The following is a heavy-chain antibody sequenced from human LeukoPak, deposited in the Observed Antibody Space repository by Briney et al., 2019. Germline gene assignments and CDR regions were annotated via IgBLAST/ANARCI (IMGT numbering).Heavy chain of an antibody. CDR3: ATKQWLAPPPDS. V-gene: IGHV3-74*01. J-gene: IGHJ4*02. CDR2: INSDGTGT. CDR1: GFTFRSYW. D-gene: IGHD6-19*01. Sequence: GGSLRLSCAVSGFTFRSYWMHWVRQAPGKGLVWVSRINSDGTGTYADSVKGRFTVSRDNADNTMFLQMNSVRDEDTAVYYCATKQWLAPPPDSWGQGTPVTVSS.